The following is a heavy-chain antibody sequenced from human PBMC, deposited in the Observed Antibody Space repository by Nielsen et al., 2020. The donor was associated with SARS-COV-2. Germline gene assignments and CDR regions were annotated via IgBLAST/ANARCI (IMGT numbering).Heavy chain of an antibody. CDR3: ARGGPHSGISHLSS. D-gene: IGHD1-26*01. CDR2: IKNDGSST. Sequence: GESLKISCAASGFSFSAYWMFWVRQAPGKGLVWVSRIKNDGSSTFYTDSVKGRFIMSRDTSKNTLYLQMTSLRDDDTAVYYCARGGPHSGISHLSSWGQGTLVTVSS. V-gene: IGHV3-74*01. J-gene: IGHJ5*02. CDR1: GFSFSAYW.